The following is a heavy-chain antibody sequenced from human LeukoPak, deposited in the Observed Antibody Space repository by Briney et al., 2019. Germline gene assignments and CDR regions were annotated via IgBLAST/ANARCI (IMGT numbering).Heavy chain of an antibody. CDR3: ARIIVGATGSDY. V-gene: IGHV3-48*01. J-gene: IGHJ4*02. D-gene: IGHD1-26*01. CDR2: ISSGSSTI. Sequence: PGGSLRLSCTASGFTFSSYSMNWVRQAPGKGLEWVSYISSGSSTIYYVDSVKGRITISRDNAKNSLYLQMNSLRAEDTAVYYCARIIVGATGSDYWGQGTLVTVSS. CDR1: GFTFSSYS.